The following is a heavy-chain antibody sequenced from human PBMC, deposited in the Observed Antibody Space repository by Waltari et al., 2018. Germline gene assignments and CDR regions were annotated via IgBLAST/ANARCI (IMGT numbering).Heavy chain of an antibody. CDR3: ASTYDSSGYYYTVGYFDL. CDR2: IIPTFGTA. Sequence: QVQLVQSGAEVKKPGSSVKVSCKASGGTFSSYAISWVRQAPGQGLEWMGGIIPTFGTANYAQKFQGRVTITADESTSTAYMELSSLRSEDTAVYYCASTYDSSGYYYTVGYFDLWGRGTLVTVSS. CDR1: GGTFSSYA. V-gene: IGHV1-69*13. J-gene: IGHJ2*01. D-gene: IGHD3-22*01.